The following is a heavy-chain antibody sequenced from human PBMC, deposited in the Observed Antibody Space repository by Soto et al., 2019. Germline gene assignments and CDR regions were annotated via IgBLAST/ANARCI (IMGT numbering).Heavy chain of an antibody. CDR3: AKGPAIVLVPAAMNYYYGMDV. D-gene: IGHD2-2*01. J-gene: IGHJ6*02. CDR2: ITYDGSNK. CDR1: GFTFSSYG. V-gene: IGHV3-30*18. Sequence: PGGSLRLSCAASGFTFSSYGMHWVRQAPGKGLEGADITYDGSNKYYADSVKGRFTISRDNSKNTLYLQMNSLRAEDTAVYYCAKGPAIVLVPAAMNYYYGMDVWGQGTTVTVSS.